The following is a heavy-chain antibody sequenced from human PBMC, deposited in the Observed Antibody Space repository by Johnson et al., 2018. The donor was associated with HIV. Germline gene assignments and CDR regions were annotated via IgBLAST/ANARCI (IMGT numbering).Heavy chain of an antibody. CDR1: GFIFDDYA. Sequence: QVQLVESGGGVVRPGGSLRLSCAASGFIFDDYAMSWIRQAPGKGLEWVAYMSTSGSTKFYADSVTGRFTISRDNAKNSPYRQMNSLRAEDTAVYCCARGCRDGYTCDAFDVWGQGTRVTVSS. CDR3: ARGCRDGYTCDAFDV. V-gene: IGHV3-11*04. J-gene: IGHJ3*01. D-gene: IGHD5-24*01. CDR2: MSTSGSTK.